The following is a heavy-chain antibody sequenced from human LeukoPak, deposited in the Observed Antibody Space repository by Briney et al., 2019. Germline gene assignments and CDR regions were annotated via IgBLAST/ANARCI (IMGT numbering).Heavy chain of an antibody. V-gene: IGHV4-31*03. CDR3: ARRYRKYYFDY. CDR1: GGSISSGGYY. J-gene: IGHJ4*02. Sequence: SGSLSLTCTVSGGSISSGGYYWSWIRQHPGKGLEWIGYIYYSGSTYYNPSLKSRVTISVDTSKNQFSLKLSSVTAADTAVYYCARRYRKYYFDYWGQGTLVTVSS. D-gene: IGHD2-15*01. CDR2: IYYSGST.